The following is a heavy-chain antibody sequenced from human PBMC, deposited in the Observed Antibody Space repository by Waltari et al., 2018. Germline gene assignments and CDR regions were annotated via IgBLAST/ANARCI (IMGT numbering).Heavy chain of an antibody. CDR1: GFTFSSSS. CDR2: ISSSSSYI. Sequence: EVQLVESGGGLVKPGGSLRLSCAASGFTFSSSSMTWVRKAPGQGLEWVSSISSSSSYIYYADSVKGRFTISRDNAKNSLYLQMNSLRAEDTAVYYCARDNSVSYDSSGYYPIDYWGQGTLVTVSS. D-gene: IGHD3-22*01. J-gene: IGHJ4*02. V-gene: IGHV3-21*01. CDR3: ARDNSVSYDSSGYYPIDY.